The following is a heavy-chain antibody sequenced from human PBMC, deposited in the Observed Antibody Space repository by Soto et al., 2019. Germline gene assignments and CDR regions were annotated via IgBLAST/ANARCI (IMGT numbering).Heavy chain of an antibody. CDR3: ARDVTTVVTRPAFDI. CDR1: GGSISSGGYY. CDR2: IYYSGST. Sequence: QVQLQESGPGLVKPSQTLSLTCTVSGGSISSGGYYWSWIRQHPGKGLEWIGYIYYSGSTYYNPSLKSRVTISVDTSKNQFSLKLSSVTAADTAVYYCARDVTTVVTRPAFDIWGQGTMVTVSS. J-gene: IGHJ3*02. V-gene: IGHV4-31*03. D-gene: IGHD4-17*01.